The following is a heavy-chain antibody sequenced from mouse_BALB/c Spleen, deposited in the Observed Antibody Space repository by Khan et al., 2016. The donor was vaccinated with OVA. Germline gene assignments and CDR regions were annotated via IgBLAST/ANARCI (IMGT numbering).Heavy chain of an antibody. Sequence: EVQLQESGPGLVKPSQSLSLTCSVTGYSITNGYFWNWIRQFPGNNLEWMGYIRYDGNTNYNPSLKNRISITRDTSKNQFFLNLNSVTPEDTATXYCARGGRSGPAWFTYWGQGTLVTVSA. V-gene: IGHV3-6*02. CDR1: GYSITNGYF. CDR2: IRYDGNT. J-gene: IGHJ3*01. D-gene: IGHD3-1*01. CDR3: ARGGRSGPAWFTY.